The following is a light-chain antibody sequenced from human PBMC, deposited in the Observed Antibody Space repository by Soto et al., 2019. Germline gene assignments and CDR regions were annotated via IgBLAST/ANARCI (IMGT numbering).Light chain of an antibody. V-gene: IGKV3-20*01. CDR3: QQSGSSPWT. CDR2: GAS. J-gene: IGKJ1*01. Sequence: EIVLTQSPGTLSLSPGERATLSCRASQSVSSSYLAWYQQNPGQAPRLLIYGASSRATGIPDRFSGSGSGTDFTLTISRLEPEDFAVYYCQQSGSSPWTFGQGTKVEIK. CDR1: QSVSSSY.